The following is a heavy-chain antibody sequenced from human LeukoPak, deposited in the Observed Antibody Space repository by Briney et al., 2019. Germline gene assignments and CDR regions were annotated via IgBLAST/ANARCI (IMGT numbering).Heavy chain of an antibody. J-gene: IGHJ4*02. CDR3: AKGGLRVTDY. Sequence: GGSLRLSSAASGFSFRNYWMSWLRQAPGKGLEWVANMNEDGSAKNYADSVKGRFTISRDNAKNSLFLQMNSLRDEDTAVYYCAKGGLRVTDYWGQGTLVTVSS. CDR1: GFSFRNYW. D-gene: IGHD5/OR15-5a*01. CDR2: MNEDGSAK. V-gene: IGHV3-7*01.